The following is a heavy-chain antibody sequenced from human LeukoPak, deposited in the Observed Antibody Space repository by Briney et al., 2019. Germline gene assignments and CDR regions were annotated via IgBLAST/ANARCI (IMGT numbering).Heavy chain of an antibody. D-gene: IGHD1-20*01. CDR2: ISYSGST. Sequence: SETLSLTCTVSVGSISNYYWAWIRQPPGKGLEWIGYISYSGSTNYNPSLKSRVTISVDTSKNQFSLKLSSVTAADTAVYHCARVIAGYNWNREPDAFDIWGQGTMVTVSS. J-gene: IGHJ3*02. CDR1: VGSISNYY. CDR3: ARVIAGYNWNREPDAFDI. V-gene: IGHV4-59*08.